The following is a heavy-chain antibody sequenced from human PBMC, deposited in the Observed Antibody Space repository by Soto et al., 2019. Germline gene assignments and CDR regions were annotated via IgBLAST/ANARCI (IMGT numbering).Heavy chain of an antibody. D-gene: IGHD4-17*01. V-gene: IGHV3-64*07. J-gene: IGHJ4*02. CDR2: ISSNGGST. CDR3: ARADYGTFDN. CDR1: GFIFRNYN. Sequence: DVQLLESGGGLVQPGGSLRLSCSASGFIFRNYNMHWVRQAPGTGLEYVSGISSNGGSTFYADSVKGRFSISRDNSKNTLHLQMGSLSPEDMGTYYCARADYGTFDNWGQGTLVAVSS.